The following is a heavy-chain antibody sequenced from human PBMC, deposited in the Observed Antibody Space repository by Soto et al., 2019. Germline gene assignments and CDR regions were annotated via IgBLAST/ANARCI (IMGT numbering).Heavy chain of an antibody. J-gene: IGHJ4*02. CDR1: GFTFSDYA. V-gene: IGHV3-23*01. CDR2: FGGNGIST. Sequence: GGSLRLSCAASGFTFSDYAMSWVRQAPGKGLEWVSTFGGNGISTYYADSVKGRFTISRDNSKNTLYLQMNSLRAEDTAVYYCAKGVGSGRSSFDFWGQGTLVTVSS. CDR3: AKGVGSGRSSFDF. D-gene: IGHD6-19*01.